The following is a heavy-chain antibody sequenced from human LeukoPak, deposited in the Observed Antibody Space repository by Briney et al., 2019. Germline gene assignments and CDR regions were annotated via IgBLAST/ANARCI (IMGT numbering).Heavy chain of an antibody. J-gene: IGHJ2*01. CDR2: INHSGST. V-gene: IGHV4-34*01. Sequence: SETLSLTCAVYGGSFSGYYWSWIRQPPGKGLEWIGEINHSGSTNYNPSLKSRVAISVDTSKNQFSLKLSSVTAADTAVYYCARGSGDIVVVPAAITSNWYFDLWGRGALVTVSS. D-gene: IGHD2-2*02. CDR3: ARGSGDIVVVPAAITSNWYFDL. CDR1: GGSFSGYY.